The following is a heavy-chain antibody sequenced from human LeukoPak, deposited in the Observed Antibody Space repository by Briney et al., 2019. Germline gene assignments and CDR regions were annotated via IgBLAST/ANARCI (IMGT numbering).Heavy chain of an antibody. D-gene: IGHD4-17*01. CDR3: ARVGDYGYYYYGMDV. V-gene: IGHV3-30*03. CDR1: GFTFSSYG. Sequence: GRSLRLSCAASGFTFSSYGMHWVRQAPGKGLEWVAVISYDGSNKYYADSVKGRFTISRDNSKNTLYLQMNSLRAEDTAVYYCARVGDYGYYYYGMDVWGQGTTVTVSS. J-gene: IGHJ6*02. CDR2: ISYDGSNK.